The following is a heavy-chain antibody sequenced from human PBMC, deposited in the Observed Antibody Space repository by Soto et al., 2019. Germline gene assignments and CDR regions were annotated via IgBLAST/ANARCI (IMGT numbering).Heavy chain of an antibody. Sequence: PGGSLRLSCAASGFTVSSNYMSWVRQAPGKGLEWVSVIYSGGSTYYADSVKGRFTISRDNSKNTLYLQMNSLRAEDTAVYYCARDGGYGDYAIDYWGQGTLVTVSS. CDR1: GFTVSSNY. CDR3: ARDGGYGDYAIDY. V-gene: IGHV3-66*01. J-gene: IGHJ4*02. D-gene: IGHD4-17*01. CDR2: IYSGGST.